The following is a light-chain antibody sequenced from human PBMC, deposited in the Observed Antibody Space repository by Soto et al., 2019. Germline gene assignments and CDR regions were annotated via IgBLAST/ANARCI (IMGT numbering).Light chain of an antibody. J-gene: IGLJ3*02. Sequence: QSVLTQPASVSGSPGQSITISCTGTSMDVGGYNYVSWYQQHPGKAPKLMIYEVSNRPSGVSIRFSGSKSGNTASLTISGLQAEDEADYYCSSYTFSSTLVFGGGTKVTVL. CDR3: SSYTFSSTLV. V-gene: IGLV2-14*01. CDR2: EVS. CDR1: SMDVGGYNY.